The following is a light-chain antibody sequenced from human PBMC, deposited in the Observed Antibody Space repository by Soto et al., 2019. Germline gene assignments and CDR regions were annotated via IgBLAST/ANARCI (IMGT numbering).Light chain of an antibody. CDR1: QSLLHTNGYNY. CDR3: MQALQTPIT. J-gene: IGKJ5*01. CDR2: LGS. Sequence: DIVMTQSPLSLPVTPGEPASISCRSSQSLLHTNGYNYLDWYLQKPGQSPQLLIYLGSNRASGVXDXXSGSESGTDFTLNISRVEAEDVGVYYCMQALQTPITFGQGTRLEIK. V-gene: IGKV2-28*01.